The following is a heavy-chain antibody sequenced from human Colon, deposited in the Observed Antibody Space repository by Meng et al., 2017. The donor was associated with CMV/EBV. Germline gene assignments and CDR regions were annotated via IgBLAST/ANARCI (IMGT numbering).Heavy chain of an antibody. D-gene: IGHD3-3*01. V-gene: IGHV4-34*01. CDR2: INQSGST. Sequence: GQLQQWGAGLLKTSETLSLTCGVFGGSLSGYYWTWIRQSPGKGLEWIGEINQSGSTNYNPSLKSRVTVSVDTSKNQFSLRVTSVTAADSALYYCAREAGPFFGVIVYDSWGQGTLVTVSS. CDR3: AREAGPFFGVIVYDS. CDR1: GGSLSGYY. J-gene: IGHJ4*02.